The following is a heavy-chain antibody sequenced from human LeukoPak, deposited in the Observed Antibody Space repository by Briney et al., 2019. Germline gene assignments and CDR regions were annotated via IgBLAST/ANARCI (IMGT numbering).Heavy chain of an antibody. Sequence: SETLSLTCTVSGGSISSYYWSWIRQPPGKGLEWIGYIYYSGSTNYNPSLKSRVTISVDTSKNQFSLKLSSVTAADTAVYYCARFRGEGGYFDYWGQGTLVTVSS. CDR2: IYYSGST. V-gene: IGHV4-59*08. D-gene: IGHD3-16*01. CDR1: GGSISSYY. CDR3: ARFRGEGGYFDY. J-gene: IGHJ4*02.